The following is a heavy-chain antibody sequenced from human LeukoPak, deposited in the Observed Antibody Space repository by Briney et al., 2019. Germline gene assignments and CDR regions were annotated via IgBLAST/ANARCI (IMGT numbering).Heavy chain of an antibody. Sequence: GGSLRLSCAASGFTFSSYAMSLVRQAAGKGLEWVSAMSGSGGSTYYADSVKGRFTISRDNSKNTLYLQMNSLRAEDTAVYYCAKDRTAYGGNLYYFDYWGQGTLVTVSS. D-gene: IGHD4-23*01. V-gene: IGHV3-23*01. CDR3: AKDRTAYGGNLYYFDY. J-gene: IGHJ4*02. CDR1: GFTFSSYA. CDR2: MSGSGGST.